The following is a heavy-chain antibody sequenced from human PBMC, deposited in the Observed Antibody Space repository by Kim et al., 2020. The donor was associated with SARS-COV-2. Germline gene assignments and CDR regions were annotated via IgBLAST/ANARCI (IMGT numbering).Heavy chain of an antibody. V-gene: IGHV1-69*04. CDR1: GGTFSSYA. D-gene: IGHD2-2*01. CDR2: IIPILGIA. J-gene: IGHJ3*02. Sequence: SVKVSCKASGGTFSSYAISWVRQAPGQGLEWMGRIIPILGIANYAQKFQGRVTITADKSTSTAYMELSSLRSEDTAVYYCARGYCSSTSCHNHDAFDIWGQGTMVTVSS. CDR3: ARGYCSSTSCHNHDAFDI.